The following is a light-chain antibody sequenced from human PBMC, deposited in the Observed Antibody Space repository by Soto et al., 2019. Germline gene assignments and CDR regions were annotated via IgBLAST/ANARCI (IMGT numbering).Light chain of an antibody. Sequence: DIVMTQSPDSLAVSLGERATINYKSSQSVLYSSNNKNYLAWYQQKPGQPPKLLIYWASTRESGVPDRFSGSGSGTDFTLTISSQQAEDVAVYYCQQYYSTPRLTFGGGTKVEIK. J-gene: IGKJ4*01. V-gene: IGKV4-1*01. CDR1: QSVLYSSNNKNY. CDR2: WAS. CDR3: QQYYSTPRLT.